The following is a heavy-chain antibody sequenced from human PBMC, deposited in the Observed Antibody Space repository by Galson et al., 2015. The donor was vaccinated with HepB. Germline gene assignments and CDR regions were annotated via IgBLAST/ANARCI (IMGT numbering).Heavy chain of an antibody. V-gene: IGHV3-48*02. CDR2: ISTGSSTK. Sequence: SLRLSCAASGFTFSSYGMSWVRQAPGKGLEWVSYISTGSSTKYYADSVKGRLTISRDNAKSSLYLQLNSLRDEDTAVYYCARSRGRRGVDPQPYSVDYWGQGTLVPGSS. J-gene: IGHJ4*02. D-gene: IGHD3-10*01. CDR1: GFTFSSYG. CDR3: ARSRGRRGVDPQPYSVDY.